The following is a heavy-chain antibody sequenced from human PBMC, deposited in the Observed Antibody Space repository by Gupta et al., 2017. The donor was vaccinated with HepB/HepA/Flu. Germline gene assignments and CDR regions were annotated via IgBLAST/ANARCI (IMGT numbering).Heavy chain of an antibody. V-gene: IGHV3-74*01. D-gene: IGHD2/OR15-2a*01. J-gene: IGHJ4*02. CDR1: GFTFSSYW. CDR2: INDDGTST. Sequence: DVQLVESGGGLVQPGGSLRLSCAASGFTFSSYWMHWVRQAPGKGLVWVSRINDDGTSTTYADSVKGRFTISRDNAKNTLNLQMNSLRAEDTAVYYCAGEGKNSNYWGQGTLVTVSS. CDR3: AGEGKNSNY.